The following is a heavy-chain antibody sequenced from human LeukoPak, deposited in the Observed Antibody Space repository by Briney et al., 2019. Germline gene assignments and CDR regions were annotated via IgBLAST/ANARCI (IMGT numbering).Heavy chain of an antibody. J-gene: IGHJ4*02. CDR3: ARKWTETIDY. CDR2: IIPILGIA. D-gene: IGHD3/OR15-3a*01. CDR1: GGTFSSYT. Sequence: ASVKVSCKASGGTFSSYTISWVRQAPGQGLEWMGRIIPILGIANYAQKFQGRVTITADKSTSTAYMELSSLGSEDTAVDYCARKWTETIDYWAQGTLVTASS. V-gene: IGHV1-69*02.